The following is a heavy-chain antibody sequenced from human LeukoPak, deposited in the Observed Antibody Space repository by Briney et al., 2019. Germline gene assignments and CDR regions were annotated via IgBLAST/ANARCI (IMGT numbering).Heavy chain of an antibody. CDR2: VYNTGST. D-gene: IGHD5-18*01. CDR1: GFTFSSYE. J-gene: IGHJ4*02. V-gene: IGHV3-53*01. CDR3: ASGIPFEY. Sequence: PGGSLRLSCAASGFTFSSYEMNWVRQAPGKGLEWVSVVYNTGSTFYTDSVKGRFTVSRDNSKDTLYLQMSGLRAEDTAVYYCASGIPFEYWGQGTLVTVSS.